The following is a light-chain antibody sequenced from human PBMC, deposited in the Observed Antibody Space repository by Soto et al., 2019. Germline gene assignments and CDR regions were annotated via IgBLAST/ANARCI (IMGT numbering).Light chain of an antibody. Sequence: QSALTQPPSVSGSPGQSVTISCTGTSIDVGSYNRVSWYQQSAGTAPRLMIYVVSNLPSGVSDRFSGSKSGNTASLTISGLQAEDEADYYCSLYTSRSTFVFGTGTKLTVL. J-gene: IGLJ1*01. V-gene: IGLV2-18*01. CDR3: SLYTSRSTFV. CDR2: VVS. CDR1: SIDVGSYNR.